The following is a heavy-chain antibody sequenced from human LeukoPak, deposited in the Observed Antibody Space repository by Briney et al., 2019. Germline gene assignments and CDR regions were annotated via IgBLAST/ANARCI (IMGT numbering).Heavy chain of an antibody. CDR2: INAGNGNT. V-gene: IGHV1-3*01. Sequence: VASVKVSCKASGYTFTSYVMHWVRQAPGQRLEWMGWINAGNGNTKYSQKFQGRVTITRDTSASTAYMELSSLRSEDTAVYYCARVSVSGAFDIWGQGTMVTVSS. J-gene: IGHJ3*02. D-gene: IGHD3-16*02. CDR3: ARVSVSGAFDI. CDR1: GYTFTSYV.